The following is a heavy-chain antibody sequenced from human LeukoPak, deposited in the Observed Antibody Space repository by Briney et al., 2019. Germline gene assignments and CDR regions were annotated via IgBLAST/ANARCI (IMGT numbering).Heavy chain of an antibody. D-gene: IGHD3-16*01. CDR3: ARDPRGTWFDT. CDR1: GGSLSIYY. V-gene: IGHV4-4*07. Sequence: PSETLSLTCTVSGGSLSIYYWSWIRQPAGKGLEWIGRIYTSGSTNYNPSLTSRVTMSVETSKNQFSLKLISVTAADTAVYYCARDPRGTWFDTWGQGTLVTVSS. CDR2: IYTSGST. J-gene: IGHJ5*02.